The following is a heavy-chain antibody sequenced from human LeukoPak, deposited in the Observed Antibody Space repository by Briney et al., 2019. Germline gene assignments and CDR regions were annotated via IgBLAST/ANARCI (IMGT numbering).Heavy chain of an antibody. J-gene: IGHJ5*02. CDR2: IYYSGST. V-gene: IGHV4-39*07. CDR1: GGSISSSSYY. D-gene: IGHD6-6*01. CDR3: ARDRHSSSMLVWFDP. Sequence: PSETLSLTCTVSGGSISSSSYYWGWIRQPPGKVLEWIGSIYYSGSTYYNPSLKSRVTISVDTSKNQFSLKLRSVTAADTAVYYCARDRHSSSMLVWFDPWGQGTLVTVSS.